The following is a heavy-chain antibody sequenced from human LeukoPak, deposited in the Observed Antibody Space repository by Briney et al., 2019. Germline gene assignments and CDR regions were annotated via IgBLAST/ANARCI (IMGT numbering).Heavy chain of an antibody. CDR1: GLTFSSFA. CDR3: AKPRTTGLGWAQFDY. D-gene: IGHD2-8*02. V-gene: IGHV3-23*01. Sequence: GGSLRLSCAASGLTFSSFAMTWVRQAPGKGLEWVSGFDGNGPNTYYADSVKGRWTISRDNSRNTLYLEMNSLRPEDTAIYYCAKPRTTGLGWAQFDYWGQGSLVTVSS. J-gene: IGHJ4*02. CDR2: FDGNGPNT.